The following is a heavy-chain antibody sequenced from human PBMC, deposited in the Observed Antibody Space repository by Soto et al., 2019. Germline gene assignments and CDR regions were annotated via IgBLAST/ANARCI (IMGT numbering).Heavy chain of an antibody. CDR1: GFTFRSYW. CDR3: ARDHIVATIVFDY. D-gene: IGHD5-12*01. Sequence: PGGSLRLSCGASGFTFRSYWMSWVRQAPGKGLEWVANINQDGSEKYYVDSVKGRFTISRDNAENSVYLQMNTLRAEDTAVYYCARDHIVATIVFDYWGQGTLVTVSS. CDR2: INQDGSEK. V-gene: IGHV3-7*01. J-gene: IGHJ4*02.